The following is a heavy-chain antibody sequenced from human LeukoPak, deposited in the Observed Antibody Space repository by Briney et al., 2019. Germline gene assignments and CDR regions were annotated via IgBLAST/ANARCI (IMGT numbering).Heavy chain of an antibody. V-gene: IGHV4-34*01. CDR1: GGSFSGYY. CDR2: IDHSGST. J-gene: IGHJ4*02. Sequence: SETLSLTCAVYGGSFSGYYWSWIRQPPGKGLEWIGEIDHSGSTNYNPSLKSRVTISVDTSKNQFSLKLSSVTAADTAVYYCARVQRWLQSIDYWGQGTLVTVSS. CDR3: ARVQRWLQSIDY. D-gene: IGHD5-24*01.